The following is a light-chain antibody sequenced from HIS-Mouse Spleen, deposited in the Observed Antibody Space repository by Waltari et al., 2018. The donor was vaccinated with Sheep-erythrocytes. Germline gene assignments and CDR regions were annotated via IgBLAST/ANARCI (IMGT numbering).Light chain of an antibody. V-gene: IGLV3-1*01. CDR2: QDS. Sequence: SYELTQPPSVSVSPGQTASITCSGDKLGDKYACWYQQKPGQSPVLVIYQDSKRPSGIPRRFSGSNSGTTATLTISGTQAMEEADYYCQAWDSSTVVFGGGTKLTVL. J-gene: IGLJ2*01. CDR3: QAWDSSTVV. CDR1: KLGDKY.